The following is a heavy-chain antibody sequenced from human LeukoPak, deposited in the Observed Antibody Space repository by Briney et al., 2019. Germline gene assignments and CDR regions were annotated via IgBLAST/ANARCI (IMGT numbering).Heavy chain of an antibody. V-gene: IGHV1-69*04. CDR2: IIPILGIA. CDR1: GGTFSSYA. CDR3: ARAAVGANLPAPFDY. Sequence: ASVKVCCKASGGTFSSYAISWVRQAPGQGLEWMGRIIPILGIANYAQKFQGRVTITADKSTSTAYMELSSLRSEDTAVYYCARAAVGANLPAPFDYWGQGTLVTVSS. J-gene: IGHJ4*02. D-gene: IGHD1-26*01.